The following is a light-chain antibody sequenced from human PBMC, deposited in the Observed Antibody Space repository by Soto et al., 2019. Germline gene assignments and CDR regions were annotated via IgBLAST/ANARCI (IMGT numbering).Light chain of an antibody. CDR1: NIGRKS. CDR2: DDS. J-gene: IGLJ1*01. V-gene: IGLV3-21*02. Sequence: SYELTQPPSVSVAPGQTARISCGVNNIGRKSVHWYQQKPGRAPVVVVYDDSDRPSGIPERFSGANSGDTATLTISRVEAGDEADYYCHVWDSSSGHYIFGTGTKVTV. CDR3: HVWDSSSGHYI.